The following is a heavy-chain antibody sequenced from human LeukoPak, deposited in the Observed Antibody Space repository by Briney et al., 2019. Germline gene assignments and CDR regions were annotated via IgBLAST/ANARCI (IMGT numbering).Heavy chain of an antibody. CDR3: AGEEGSVTTDAFGI. D-gene: IGHD4-17*01. CDR2: IRYDASNN. V-gene: IGHV3-30*02. J-gene: IGHJ3*02. CDR1: GFNFSNYG. Sequence: PGGSLRLSCAASGFNFSNYGMRWVRQSPVKGLEWVSFIRYDASNNFYSDSVKGRFTISRDNSNNILYLQMNSLRPEDTAVYYCAGEEGSVTTDAFGIWGQGTMVTVSS.